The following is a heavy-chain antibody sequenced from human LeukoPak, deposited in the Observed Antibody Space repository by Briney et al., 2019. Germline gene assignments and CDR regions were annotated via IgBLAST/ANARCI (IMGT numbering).Heavy chain of an antibody. D-gene: IGHD5-12*01. CDR1: GFTFSDYH. J-gene: IGHJ4*02. Sequence: GGSLRLSCAASGFTFSDYHMSWVRQAPGKGLECVSYISSSGTIYYADSVKGRFTISRDNAKNSLYLQMNSLRAEDTAVYYCVRGGYRGFDYEYWGQGTLVTVSS. CDR2: ISSSGTI. CDR3: VRGGYRGFDYEY. V-gene: IGHV3-69-1*01.